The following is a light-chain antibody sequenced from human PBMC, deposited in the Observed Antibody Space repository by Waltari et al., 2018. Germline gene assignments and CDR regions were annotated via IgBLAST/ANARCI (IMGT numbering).Light chain of an antibody. CDR2: DAS. Sequence: DIVLTQSPGTLSLSPGERASLFCRASQSVGKYLAWYQQKPGQAPRLVMYDASTRATGIPDRFSGSGSGTDFSLTISGLEPEDFAVYYCQKYVNLPATFGQGTRVEIK. CDR3: QKYVNLPAT. CDR1: QSVGKY. V-gene: IGKV3-20*01. J-gene: IGKJ1*01.